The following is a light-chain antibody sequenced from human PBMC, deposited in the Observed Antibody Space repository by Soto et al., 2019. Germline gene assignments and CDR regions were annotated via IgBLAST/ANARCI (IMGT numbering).Light chain of an antibody. CDR1: QDIRSD. CDR3: MQTAQFPLT. V-gene: IGKV1-6*01. Sequence: AIQMTQSPSSLSASVGDRVTVTCRASQDIRSDVGWYQQKPGQAPKVLMYAASRLHSGVPDRISGSGAGTEFTLKISRGEVEDVGVYYCMQTAQFPLTFGGGTNVDI. J-gene: IGKJ4*01. CDR2: AAS.